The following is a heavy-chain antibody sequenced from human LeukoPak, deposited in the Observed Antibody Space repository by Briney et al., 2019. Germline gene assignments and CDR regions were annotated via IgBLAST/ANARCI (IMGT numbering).Heavy chain of an antibody. CDR1: GGSISSYY. V-gene: IGHV4-59*01. Sequence: SETLSLTCTVSGGSISSYYWSWIRQPPGQGLEWIGYIYYSGSTNYNPSLKSRVTISVDTSKNQFSLKLSSVTAADTAVYYCASGTYYYDSSGVRYDYWGQGTLVTVSS. CDR3: ASGTYYYDSSGVRYDY. CDR2: IYYSGST. J-gene: IGHJ4*02. D-gene: IGHD3-22*01.